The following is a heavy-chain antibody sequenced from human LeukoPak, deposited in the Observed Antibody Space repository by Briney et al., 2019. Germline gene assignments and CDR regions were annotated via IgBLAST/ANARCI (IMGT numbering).Heavy chain of an antibody. D-gene: IGHD5/OR15-5a*01. CDR3: STRDQSRTDVVPPDY. J-gene: IGHJ4*02. CDR1: GVSISSRNW. CDR2: ISHCGDT. V-gene: IGHV4-4*02. Sequence: SETLSLTCAVSGVSISSRNWWTWVRQPPGKGLEWIGEISHCGDTKYSPSLRTRVTISIDRSKNHLSLNLNSVTAADTAIYYCSTRDQSRTDVVPPDYWGQGTLVTVSS.